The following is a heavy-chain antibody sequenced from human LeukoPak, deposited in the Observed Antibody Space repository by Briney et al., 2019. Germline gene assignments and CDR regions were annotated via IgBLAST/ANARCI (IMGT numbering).Heavy chain of an antibody. V-gene: IGHV3-23*01. CDR2: INDSGGGT. D-gene: IGHD2-15*01. Sequence: GGSLRLSCAASGFTFSSYAMSWVRQAPGKGLEWVSGINDSGGGTNYADSVKGRFTISRDNAKNSLYLQMNSLRAEDTAVYYCARGIVVVVAATPGFWFDPWGQGTLVTVSS. J-gene: IGHJ5*02. CDR3: ARGIVVVVAATPGFWFDP. CDR1: GFTFSSYA.